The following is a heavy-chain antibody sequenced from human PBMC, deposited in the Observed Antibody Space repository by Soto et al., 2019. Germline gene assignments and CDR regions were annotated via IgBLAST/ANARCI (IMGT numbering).Heavy chain of an antibody. Sequence: QVQLVQSGAEVKKPGASVKVSCKASGYNFMRYGFTWVRQAPGQGLEWMGWINVDNGETKYPQKIQGRGNMTTDTSTRQVYMELRGLTSDGPAVFYCARWISGGYSDWFDPWGHGTLVTVSS. CDR1: GYNFMRYG. CDR2: INVDNGET. J-gene: IGHJ5*02. CDR3: ARWISGGYSDWFDP. V-gene: IGHV1-18*04. D-gene: IGHD1-26*01.